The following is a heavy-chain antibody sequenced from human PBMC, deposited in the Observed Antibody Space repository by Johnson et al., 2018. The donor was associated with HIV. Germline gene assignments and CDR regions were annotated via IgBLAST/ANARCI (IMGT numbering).Heavy chain of an antibody. V-gene: IGHV3-33*06. Sequence: QVQLVESGGGVVQPGRSLRLSCASSGFTFSYYGMHWVRQAPGKGLEWVAVIWYDGGIKYYADSVKGRLTISRDNSKNTLYLQMNSLRVEDTAVYYCAKDRGSPGIPAAFDIWGQGTLVAVSS. J-gene: IGHJ3*02. CDR3: AKDRGSPGIPAAFDI. CDR1: GFTFSYYG. CDR2: IWYDGGIK. D-gene: IGHD3-10*01.